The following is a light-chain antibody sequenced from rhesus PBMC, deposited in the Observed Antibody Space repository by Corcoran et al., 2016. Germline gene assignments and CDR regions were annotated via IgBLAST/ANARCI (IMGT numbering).Light chain of an antibody. V-gene: IGKV1-25*01. J-gene: IGKJ1*01. Sequence: DIQMTQSPSSLSASVGDRVTITCRASQGITDDLAWYQQKPGETPNLLIYEASSWQSGIPSRFNGRGSGTDFTLTISSLQPEDFATYYCQHYYRTPRTFGQGTKVEIK. CDR2: EAS. CDR1: QGITDD. CDR3: QHYYRTPRT.